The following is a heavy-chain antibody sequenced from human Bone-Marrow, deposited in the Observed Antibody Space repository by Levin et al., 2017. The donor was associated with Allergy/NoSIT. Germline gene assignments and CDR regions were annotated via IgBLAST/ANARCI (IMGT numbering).Heavy chain of an antibody. CDR1: GLTFSTAI. V-gene: IGHV3-30-3*01. Sequence: GESLKISCAASGLTFSTAIMHWVRQAPGKGLEWVAGMSFDGVSKYYVDSVKDRFTISRDDSKSTVYLEMNSLRDEDTAVYYCAREGYTSGYCGAFEHWGQGTLVIVSS. CDR2: MSFDGVSK. D-gene: IGHD6-19*01. CDR3: AREGYTSGYCGAFEH. J-gene: IGHJ4*02.